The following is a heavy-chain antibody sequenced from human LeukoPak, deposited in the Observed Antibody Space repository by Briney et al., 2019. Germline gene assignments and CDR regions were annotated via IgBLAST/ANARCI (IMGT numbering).Heavy chain of an antibody. CDR1: GFTFSSYA. Sequence: GGSLRLSCAASGFTFSSYAMHWVRQAPGKGLEWVAVISYDGSNKYYADSVKGRFTISRDNSKNTLYLQMNSLRAEDTAVYYCARDPAPLGYYYYGMDVWGQGTTVTVS. CDR3: ARDPAPLGYYYYGMDV. J-gene: IGHJ6*02. V-gene: IGHV3-30-3*01. CDR2: ISYDGSNK.